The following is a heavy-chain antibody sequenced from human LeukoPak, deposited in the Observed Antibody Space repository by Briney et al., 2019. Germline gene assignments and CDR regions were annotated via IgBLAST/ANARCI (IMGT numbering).Heavy chain of an antibody. Sequence: ASVKVSCKVSGYTLTELSMHWVRQAPGKGLEWMGGFDPEDGETIYAQKFQGRVTMTEDTSTDTAYMELSSLRSEDTAVYYCAREKNYYDTSDPKYFFDYWGQGTLVTVSS. CDR3: AREKNYYDTSDPKYFFDY. CDR2: FDPEDGET. D-gene: IGHD3-22*01. V-gene: IGHV1-24*01. J-gene: IGHJ4*02. CDR1: GYTLTELS.